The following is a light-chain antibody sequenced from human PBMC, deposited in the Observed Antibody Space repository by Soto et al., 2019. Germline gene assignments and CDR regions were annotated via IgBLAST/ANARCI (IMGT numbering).Light chain of an antibody. CDR2: GAS. CDR1: QNVRSSH. J-gene: IGKJ4*01. Sequence: EIVLTQSPGTLSLSPGERATLSCRASQNVRSSHLAWYQQKPGQAPRLLIHGASSRATGIPDRFSGSGSGTDFTLTISRLEPEDFAVYYCQQYSSSPLTFGGGTKVDIK. V-gene: IGKV3-20*01. CDR3: QQYSSSPLT.